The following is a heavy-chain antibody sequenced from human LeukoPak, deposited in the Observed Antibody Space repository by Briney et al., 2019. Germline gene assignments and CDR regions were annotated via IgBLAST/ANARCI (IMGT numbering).Heavy chain of an antibody. CDR1: RGTLSNHG. J-gene: IGHJ4*02. CDR3: ARSPAAAGTGPFDY. Sequence: SSVTVSHKGSRGTLSNHGISLVRQPPGHRLGWVGGMMPISDTANNAQNFQGRVTLTADESTSTAYMELSSLRSEDTAVYYCARSPAAAGTGPFDYWGQGTLVTVSS. V-gene: IGHV1-69*13. D-gene: IGHD6-13*01. CDR2: MMPISDTA.